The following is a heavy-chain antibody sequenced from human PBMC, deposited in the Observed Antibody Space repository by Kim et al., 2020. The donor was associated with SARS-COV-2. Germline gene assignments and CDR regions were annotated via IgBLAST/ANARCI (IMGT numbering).Heavy chain of an antibody. V-gene: IGHV4-39*01. J-gene: IGHJ6*01. D-gene: IGHD2-21*01. CDR3: ARQHSVVVGWDDAYYY. CDR2: HYYSANT. CDR1: GGSLSSNNCY. Sequence: SETLSLTCAVSGGSLSSNNCYWIWIRPPPGKGRIWVVTHYYSANTYSTPSIRSRVTIAIATYKNPFTLSLGTVAAAATADYSCARQHSVVVGWDDAYYY.